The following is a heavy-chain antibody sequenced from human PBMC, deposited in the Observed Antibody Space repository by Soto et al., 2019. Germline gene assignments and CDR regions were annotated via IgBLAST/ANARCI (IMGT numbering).Heavy chain of an antibody. CDR3: ASFGTTGTTGDYYYYGMDV. Sequence: PSETLSLTCTVSGGSISSGDYYWSWIRQPPGKGLEWIGYIYYSGSTYYNPSLKSRVTISVDTSKNQFSLKLSSVTAADTAVYYCASFGTTGTTGDYYYYGMDVWGQGTTVTVSS. CDR1: GGSISSGDYY. V-gene: IGHV4-30-4*01. J-gene: IGHJ6*02. CDR2: IYYSGST. D-gene: IGHD1-1*01.